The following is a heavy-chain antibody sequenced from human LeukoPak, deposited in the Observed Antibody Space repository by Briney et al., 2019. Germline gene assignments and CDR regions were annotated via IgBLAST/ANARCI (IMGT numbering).Heavy chain of an antibody. CDR1: GFTFRSYE. V-gene: IGHV3-48*03. CDR3: ARDVEMATISFYYYYYAMDV. CDR2: ISGSGSSI. D-gene: IGHD5-24*01. J-gene: IGHJ6*02. Sequence: GGSLRLSCEASGFTFRSYEMNWVRQGPGKGLEWISYISGSGSSIYYADSVKGRFTISRDNAKNSLYLQMNSLRAEDTAVYYCARDVEMATISFYYYYYAMDVWGQGTTVTVSS.